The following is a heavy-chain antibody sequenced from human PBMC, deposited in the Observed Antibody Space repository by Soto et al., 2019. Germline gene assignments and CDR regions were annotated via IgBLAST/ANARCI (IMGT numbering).Heavy chain of an antibody. V-gene: IGHV1-18*01. CDR2: ISAYTDTP. CDR1: GYTFTNFG. Sequence: ASVKVSCKASGYTFTNFGVTWVRRAPGQGLEWMGWISAYTDTPNYAQKFQGRVTMTIDTSTSTAYMDLRSLTSDDTAVYYCARVIPSVEGWFDPWGQGTLVTVAS. D-gene: IGHD2-2*01. J-gene: IGHJ5*02. CDR3: ARVIPSVEGWFDP.